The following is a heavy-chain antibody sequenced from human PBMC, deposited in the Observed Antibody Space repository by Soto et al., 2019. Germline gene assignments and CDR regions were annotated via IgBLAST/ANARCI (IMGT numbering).Heavy chain of an antibody. V-gene: IGHV1-69*01. Sequence: QVHLLLQSGAEVKKPGSSVKVSCKASGGTPSNSAISWVRQAPGQGREWMGGIIPVFGLVKYAQNFQGRVTITADESTNTAYMELSSLRPEDTAVYYCAGGRIVVVGSRAYYGMDVWGQGTTVTVSS. J-gene: IGHJ6*02. CDR3: AGGRIVVVGSRAYYGMDV. CDR1: GGTPSNSA. CDR2: IIPVFGLV. D-gene: IGHD3-22*01.